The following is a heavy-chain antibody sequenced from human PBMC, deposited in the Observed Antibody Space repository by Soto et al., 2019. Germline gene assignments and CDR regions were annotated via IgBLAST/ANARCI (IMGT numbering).Heavy chain of an antibody. J-gene: IGHJ4*02. CDR2: IIPIFGTA. CDR1: GGTFRSYA. Sequence: SAEASGKASGGTFRSYAISWVRQAPGQGLEWMGGIIPIFGTANYAQKFQGRVTITADESTSTAYMELSSLRSEDTAVYYCAREGVEMATISYFDYWGQGTLVTVSS. CDR3: AREGVEMATISYFDY. D-gene: IGHD5-12*01. V-gene: IGHV1-69*13.